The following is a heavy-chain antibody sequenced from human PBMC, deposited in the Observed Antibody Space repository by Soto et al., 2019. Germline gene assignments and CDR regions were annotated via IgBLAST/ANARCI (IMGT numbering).Heavy chain of an antibody. J-gene: IGHJ4*02. CDR3: AKVSPMGYFFDF. CDR2: ISYDGSNK. Sequence: GSLRLSCAASGFAFNTYSMHWVRQAPGRGLEWVAVISYDGSNKFYADSVKGRFTISRDNSKNTLYLEMNSLRGEDTAVYYCAKVSPMGYFFDFWGQGTLVTVSS. V-gene: IGHV3-30-3*01. CDR1: GFAFNTYS.